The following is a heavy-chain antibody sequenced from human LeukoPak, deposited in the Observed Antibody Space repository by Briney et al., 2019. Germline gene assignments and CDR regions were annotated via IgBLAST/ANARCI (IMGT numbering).Heavy chain of an antibody. J-gene: IGHJ6*03. V-gene: IGHV4-4*09. D-gene: IGHD7-27*01. Sequence: SETLSLTCTVSGGSISSYYWSWIRQPPGKGLEWIGYIYTSGSTNYNPSLKSRVTISVDRSKNQFSLKLSSVTAADTAVYYCARSPQMNWEDRSYYYYYYMDVWGKGTTVTVSS. CDR1: GGSISSYY. CDR2: IYTSGST. CDR3: ARSPQMNWEDRSYYYYYYMDV.